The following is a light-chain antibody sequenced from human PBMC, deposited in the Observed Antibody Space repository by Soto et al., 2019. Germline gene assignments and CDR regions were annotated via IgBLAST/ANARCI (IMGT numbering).Light chain of an antibody. Sequence: EIVMTQSPVTLSVSPGERATLSCRASQSVSSNLAWIQQKPGQSPRLLIYGASTRATGIPARFSGSGSGTEFTLTISSLQSEDFAVYYCQQYNNWPPYTFGQGTKLEIK. CDR1: QSVSSN. CDR3: QQYNNWPPYT. J-gene: IGKJ2*01. V-gene: IGKV3-15*01. CDR2: GAS.